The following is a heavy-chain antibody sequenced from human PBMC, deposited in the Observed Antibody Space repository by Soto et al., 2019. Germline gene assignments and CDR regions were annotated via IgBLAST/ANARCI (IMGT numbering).Heavy chain of an antibody. Sequence: SETLSLTCTVSGDSINSADYYWSWTRQPPGRGLEWIGHIYYSGSTYYTPSLKSRVTISIDTSKNQFSLKMTSVTAADTAVYYCARDRGSSWMYKWFDPWGQGTQVTVSS. CDR3: ARDRGSSWMYKWFDP. D-gene: IGHD6-13*01. V-gene: IGHV4-30-4*01. J-gene: IGHJ5*02. CDR2: IYYSGST. CDR1: GDSINSADYY.